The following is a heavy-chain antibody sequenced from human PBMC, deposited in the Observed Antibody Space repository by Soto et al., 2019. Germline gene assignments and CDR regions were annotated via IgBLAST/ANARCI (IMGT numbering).Heavy chain of an antibody. J-gene: IGHJ4*02. CDR3: ERGAGIIVAGSCFDY. D-gene: IGHD6-19*01. CDR1: GFTFSSYS. V-gene: IGHV3-30*14. CDR2: ISYDGSNK. Sequence: QVQLVESGGGVVQPGRSLRLSCAASGFTFSSYSMHWVRQAPGKGLEWVAVISYDGSNKYYADSVKGRFTISRDNSKNTRYRETKSLEAEATAVYSCERGAGIIVAGSCFDYWGQGTLVTVCS.